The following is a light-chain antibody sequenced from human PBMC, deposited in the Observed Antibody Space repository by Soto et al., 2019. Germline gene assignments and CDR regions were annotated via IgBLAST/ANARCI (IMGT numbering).Light chain of an antibody. V-gene: IGKV3D-15*01. Sequence: EVVVTQSPATLSVAPGESATFSCRTSQSVSTYVAWYQHRPGQPPRLLIYGASTRATGIPARFSGSGSRTQFTLTIGSLQSEGFALYYGRQYNNRPPSTFGHRTQLEIK. J-gene: IGKJ2*01. CDR3: RQYNNRPPST. CDR1: QSVSTY. CDR2: GAS.